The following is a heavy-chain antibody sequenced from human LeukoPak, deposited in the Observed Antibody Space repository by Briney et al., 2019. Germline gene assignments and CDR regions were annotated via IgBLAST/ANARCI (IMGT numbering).Heavy chain of an antibody. D-gene: IGHD6-19*01. CDR3: ARGQEQFSSPWQWGPRRKNFYYYGMDV. V-gene: IGHV3-66*01. J-gene: IGHJ6*02. CDR1: GFTVSSSS. CDR2: ISSDGNT. Sequence: GGSLRLSCAASGFTVSSSSMNWVRLGPGKGLELVSVISSDGNTYYADSVKGRFTISRDNSRNTLSLQMHGLRADDTAVYYCARGQEQFSSPWQWGPRRKNFYYYGMDVWGQGTTVTVSS.